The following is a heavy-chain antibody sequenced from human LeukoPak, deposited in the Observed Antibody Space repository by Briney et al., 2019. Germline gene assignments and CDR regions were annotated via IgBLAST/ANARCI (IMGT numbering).Heavy chain of an antibody. D-gene: IGHD3-10*01. J-gene: IGHJ4*02. CDR2: ISYDGSNK. CDR3: AKDHYYYGSGSPFLGY. CDR1: GFTFSSYG. Sequence: GGSLRLSCAATGFTFSSYGMHWVRQAPGKGLEWVAVISYDGSNKYYADSVKGRFTISRDNSKSTLYLQMNSLRAEDTAVYYCAKDHYYYGSGSPFLGYWGQGTLVTVSS. V-gene: IGHV3-30*18.